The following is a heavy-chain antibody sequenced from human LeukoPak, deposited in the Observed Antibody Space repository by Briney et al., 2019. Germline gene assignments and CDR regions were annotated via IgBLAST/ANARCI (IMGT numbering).Heavy chain of an antibody. D-gene: IGHD2-15*01. V-gene: IGHV3-11*05. J-gene: IGHJ5*02. CDR1: GLMFIVYY. CDR2: ITSSIGDT. Sequence: IPGGCLRPLCAAAGLMFIVYYAGCVRHAHGEWMGWVSYITSSIGDTKYTDGVKGRFTISRDIAKNSLYLQVYGVRAEDTPVYICARVVVVGENWLHPWGQGTLVIVSS. CDR3: ARVVVVGENWLHP.